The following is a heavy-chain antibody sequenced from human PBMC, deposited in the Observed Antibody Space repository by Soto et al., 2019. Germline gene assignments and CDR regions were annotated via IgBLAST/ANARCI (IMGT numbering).Heavy chain of an antibody. D-gene: IGHD6-19*01. J-gene: IGHJ4*01. V-gene: IGHV3-23*01. CDR3: EKAMGQWVDTFDY. CDR2: ISAGGGGT. Sequence: GGSLRLSCAGSGFTLTRSAVSWVRQAPGKGLEWVSGISAGGGGTYYADSVKGRFTISRDISKNTVYLQMNGLRVEDTAVYYCEKAMGQWVDTFDYWGHGTLVTVSS. CDR1: GFTLTRSA.